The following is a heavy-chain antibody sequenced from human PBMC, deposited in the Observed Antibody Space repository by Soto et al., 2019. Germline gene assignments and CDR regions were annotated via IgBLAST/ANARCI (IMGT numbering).Heavy chain of an antibody. Sequence: SSVKVSCKASGGTFSSYAISWVRQAPGQGLEWMGGIIPIFGTANYAQKFQGRVTITADKSTSTAYMELSSLRSEDTAVYYCARSRDGYNFIDDWGQGTLVPVST. D-gene: IGHD5-12*01. J-gene: IGHJ4*02. CDR1: GGTFSSYA. CDR3: ARSRDGYNFIDD. CDR2: IIPIFGTA. V-gene: IGHV1-69*06.